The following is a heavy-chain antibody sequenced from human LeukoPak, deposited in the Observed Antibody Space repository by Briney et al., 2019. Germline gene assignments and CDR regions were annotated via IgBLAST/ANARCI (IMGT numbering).Heavy chain of an antibody. V-gene: IGHV4-31*03. CDR1: GGSISSGGYY. CDR2: IYYSWST. J-gene: IGHJ6*02. D-gene: IGHD3-3*01. CDR3: ARANYDFWSGSYGMDV. Sequence: SETLSLTCTVSGGSISSGGYYWSWIRQHPGKGLEWIGYIYYSWSTYYNPSLKSRVTISVDTSKNQFSLKLSSVTAADTAVYYCARANYDFWSGSYGMDVWGQGTTVTVSS.